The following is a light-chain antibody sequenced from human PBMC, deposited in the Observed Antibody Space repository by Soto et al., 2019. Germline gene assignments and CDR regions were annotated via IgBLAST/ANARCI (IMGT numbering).Light chain of an antibody. CDR3: QQYHNWWT. CDR2: GAS. V-gene: IGKV3D-15*01. CDR1: QSVSSN. J-gene: IGKJ1*01. Sequence: EIVMTQSPSTLSVSPGKRATLSCRASQSVSSNLAWYQQKPGQAPRLLIYGASSRATGIPARFSGSGSGTEFTLTISSLQSEDFAVYYCQQYHNWWTFGQGTKVDIK.